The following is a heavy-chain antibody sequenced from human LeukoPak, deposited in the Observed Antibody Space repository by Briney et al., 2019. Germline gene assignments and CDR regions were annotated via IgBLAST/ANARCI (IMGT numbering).Heavy chain of an antibody. CDR3: ARSYCSSTSCYAYYYYGMGV. CDR2: IYYSGST. J-gene: IGHJ6*02. D-gene: IGHD2-2*01. CDR1: GGSISSYY. V-gene: IGHV4-59*08. Sequence: PSETLSLTCTVSGGSISSYYWSWIRQPPGKGLEWIGYIYYSGSTNYNPSLKSRVTISVDTSKNQFSLKLSSVTAADTAVYYCARSYCSSTSCYAYYYYGMGVWGQGTTVTISS.